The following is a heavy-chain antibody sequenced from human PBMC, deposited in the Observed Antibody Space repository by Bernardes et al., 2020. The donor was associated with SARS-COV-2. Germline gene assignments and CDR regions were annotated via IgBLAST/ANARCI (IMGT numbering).Heavy chain of an antibody. CDR3: ARAPRFGVVIQHFDY. Sequence: SETLSLTCTVSGGSISSGAYYWSWIRQHPGKGLEWIGYIYYSGTTYYNPSLKSRVTISIDTSKSQFSLKLNSVTAADTAVYYCARAPRFGVVIQHFDYWGQGTRVTVSS. V-gene: IGHV4-31*03. CDR1: GGSISSGAYY. J-gene: IGHJ4*02. D-gene: IGHD3-3*01. CDR2: IYYSGTT.